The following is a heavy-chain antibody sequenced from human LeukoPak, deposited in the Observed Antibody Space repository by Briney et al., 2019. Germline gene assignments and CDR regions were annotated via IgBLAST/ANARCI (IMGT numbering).Heavy chain of an antibody. CDR3: ARDRYYDSSGYYPRLDDY. J-gene: IGHJ4*02. V-gene: IGHV1-69*13. CDR1: GGTFSSYA. Sequence: SVKVSCKASGGTFSSYAISWVRQAPGQGLEWMGGIIPIFGTANYAQKFQGRVTITADESTSTAYMELSSLRSEDTAVYYCARDRYYDSSGYYPRLDDYWGQGTLVIVSS. CDR2: IIPIFGTA. D-gene: IGHD3-22*01.